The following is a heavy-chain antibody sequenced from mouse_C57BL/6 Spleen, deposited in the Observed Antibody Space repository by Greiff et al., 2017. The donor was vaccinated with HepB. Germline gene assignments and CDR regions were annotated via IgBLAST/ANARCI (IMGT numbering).Heavy chain of an antibody. D-gene: IGHD2-4*01. V-gene: IGHV1-18*01. Sequence: EVQLQESGPELVKPGASVKIPCKASGYTFTDYNMDWVKQSHGKSLEWIGDINPNNGGTIYNQKFKGKATLTVDKSSSTAYMELRSLTSEDTAVYYCARRDDYDEGCLAYWGQGTLVTVSA. J-gene: IGHJ3*01. CDR2: INPNNGGT. CDR1: GYTFTDYN. CDR3: ARRDDYDEGCLAY.